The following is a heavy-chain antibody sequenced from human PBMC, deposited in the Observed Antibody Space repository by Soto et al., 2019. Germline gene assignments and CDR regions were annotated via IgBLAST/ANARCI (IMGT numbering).Heavy chain of an antibody. CDR2: ISFDGKNR. Sequence: QVQLVESGGGVVQPGTSLILSCAASGFIFSNYGMHWVRQAPGKGLEWVALISFDGKNRNYADSVKGRFTIYRDNPKNTLYLEMNSLRPEDTAFYYCAKRGGVVGGSEHPFFEYWGQGTLVTVSS. V-gene: IGHV3-30*18. D-gene: IGHD2-15*01. CDR1: GFIFSNYG. J-gene: IGHJ4*02. CDR3: AKRGGVVGGSEHPFFEY.